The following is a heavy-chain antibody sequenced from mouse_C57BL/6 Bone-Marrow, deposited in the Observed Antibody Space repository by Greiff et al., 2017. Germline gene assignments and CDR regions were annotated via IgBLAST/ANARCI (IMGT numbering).Heavy chain of an antibody. J-gene: IGHJ2*01. V-gene: IGHV1-61*01. CDR1: GYTFTSYW. D-gene: IGHD1-1*01. Sequence: QVQLQQPGAELVRPGSSVKLSCKASGYTFTSYWMDWVKQRPGQGLEWIGNIYPSDSETHYNQKFKDKATLTVDKSSSTAYMQLSSLTSEDSAVYYCARVGYDGSSYNFDYWGQGTTLTVSS. CDR3: ARVGYDGSSYNFDY. CDR2: IYPSDSET.